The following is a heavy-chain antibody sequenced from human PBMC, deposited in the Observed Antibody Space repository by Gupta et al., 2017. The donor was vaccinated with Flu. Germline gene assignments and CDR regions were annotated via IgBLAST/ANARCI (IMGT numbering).Heavy chain of an antibody. Sequence: EVQLVESGGGLVQPGGSLRLSCAASGFTFSSSEMNWVRQAPGKGLEWVSYISSSGSTIYHADSVKGRFTISRDNAKNSLYLQMNSLRAEDTAVYYCAREPPRGPYGMDVWGQGTTVTVSS. CDR1: GFTFSSSE. CDR3: AREPPRGPYGMDV. J-gene: IGHJ6*02. CDR2: ISSSGSTI. V-gene: IGHV3-48*03.